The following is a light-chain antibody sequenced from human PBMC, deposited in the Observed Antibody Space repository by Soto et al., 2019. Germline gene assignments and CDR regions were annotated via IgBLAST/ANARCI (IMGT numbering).Light chain of an antibody. J-gene: IGKJ4*01. CDR3: QQCGTSPPT. Sequence: EIVLSQSPGTLSLSPGDRATLSCRASQSVSSIYFAWYQQKPGQAPRLLIYGTSSRATGIPDRFSGSGSGTDFTLTISRLEPEDFAVYYCQQCGTSPPTFGGGTKGEIK. CDR2: GTS. CDR1: QSVSSIY. V-gene: IGKV3-20*01.